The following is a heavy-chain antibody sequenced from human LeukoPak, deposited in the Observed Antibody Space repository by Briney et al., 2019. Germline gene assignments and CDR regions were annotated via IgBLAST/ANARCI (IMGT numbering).Heavy chain of an antibody. D-gene: IGHD1-26*01. CDR2: IYYSGST. J-gene: IGHJ4*02. V-gene: IGHV4-59*08. CDR1: GGSLSGHY. CDR3: ARLSGSPSKFDY. Sequence: SETLSLTCTVSGGSLSGHYWSWIRQPPGKGLEWTGYIYYSGSTNYNPSLKSRVTISVDTSKNQFSLKLSSVTAADTAVYYCARLSGSPSKFDYWGQGTLVTVFS.